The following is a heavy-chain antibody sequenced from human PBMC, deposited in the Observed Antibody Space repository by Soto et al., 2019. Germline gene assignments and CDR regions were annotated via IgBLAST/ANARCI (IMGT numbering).Heavy chain of an antibody. CDR2: IYYSGST. D-gene: IGHD2-2*01. Sequence: LSLTCTVSGGSISSSSYYWGWIRQPPGKGLEWIGSIYYSGSTYYNPSLKSRVTISVDTSKNQFSLKLSSVTAADTAVYYCARHVVEYCSSTSCYLGGVTDWFDPWGQGTLVTVSS. CDR3: ARHVVEYCSSTSCYLGGVTDWFDP. J-gene: IGHJ5*02. V-gene: IGHV4-39*01. CDR1: GGSISSSSYY.